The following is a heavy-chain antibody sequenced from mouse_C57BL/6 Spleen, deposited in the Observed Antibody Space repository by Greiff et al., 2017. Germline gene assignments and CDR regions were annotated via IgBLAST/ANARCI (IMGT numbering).Heavy chain of an antibody. V-gene: IGHV1-52*01. CDR3: ARSNDYDGGYAMDY. CDR1: GYTFTSYW. J-gene: IGHJ4*01. Sequence: VQLQQPGAELVRPGSSVKLSCKASGYTFTSYWMHWVKQRPIQGLEWIGNIDPSDSETHYNQKFKDKATLTVDKSSSTAYMQLSSLTSEDSAVYYCARSNDYDGGYAMDYWGQGTSVTVSS. D-gene: IGHD2-4*01. CDR2: IDPSDSET.